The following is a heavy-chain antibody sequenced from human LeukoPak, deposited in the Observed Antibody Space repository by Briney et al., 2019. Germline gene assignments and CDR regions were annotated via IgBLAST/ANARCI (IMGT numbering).Heavy chain of an antibody. CDR3: ARGLPAYCGGDCYSYY. CDR1: GFTFSSYS. V-gene: IGHV3-21*01. Sequence: PGGSLRLSCAASGFTFSSYSMNWVRQAPGKGLEWVSSISSSSSYIYYADSVKGRFTISRDNAKNSLYLQMNSLRAEDTAVYYCARGLPAYCGGDCYSYYWGQRTLVTVSS. D-gene: IGHD2-21*02. J-gene: IGHJ4*02. CDR2: ISSSSSYI.